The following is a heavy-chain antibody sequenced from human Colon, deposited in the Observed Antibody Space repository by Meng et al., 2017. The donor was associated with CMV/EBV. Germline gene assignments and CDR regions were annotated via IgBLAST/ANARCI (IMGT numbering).Heavy chain of an antibody. CDR3: ARGKEYDFWGGSWFDP. V-gene: IGHV3-7*01. CDR2: IKQDGSEK. J-gene: IGHJ5*02. D-gene: IGHD3-3*01. Sequence: GESLKISCAASGFTFSSYWMSWVRQAPGKGLEWVANIKQDGSEKYYEDSVKGRFTISRDNSKTALYLQMNSLRAEDTAVYYCARGKEYDFWGGSWFDPWGQGTLVTVSS. CDR1: GFTFSSYW.